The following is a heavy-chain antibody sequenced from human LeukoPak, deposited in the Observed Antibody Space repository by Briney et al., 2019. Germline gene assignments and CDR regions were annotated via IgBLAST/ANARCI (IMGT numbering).Heavy chain of an antibody. Sequence: AMSXVRQAPGXGLXGVSAISGSGGSTYYADSVKGRFTISRDNSKNTLYLQMNSLRAEDTAVYYCAKDGVVGVVVPAAISFWGQGTMVTVSS. V-gene: IGHV3-23*01. CDR3: AKDGVVGVVVPAAISF. CDR1: A. CDR2: ISGSGGST. J-gene: IGHJ3*01. D-gene: IGHD2-2*02.